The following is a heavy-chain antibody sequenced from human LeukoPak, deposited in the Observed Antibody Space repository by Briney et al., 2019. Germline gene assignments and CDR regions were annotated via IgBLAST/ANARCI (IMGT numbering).Heavy chain of an antibody. Sequence: PGGSLRLSCAASGFDFHNYVIHWVRQAPGKGLEWVAVISSDVNIKYYADSVKGQLTISRDSSSKMVSLQMNSLGTEDTAVYYCVIERFYESGSLPTFYFDYWGQGTLVTVSS. D-gene: IGHD3-10*01. CDR1: GFDFHNYV. V-gene: IGHV3-30-3*01. J-gene: IGHJ4*02. CDR3: VIERFYESGSLPTFYFDY. CDR2: ISSDVNIK.